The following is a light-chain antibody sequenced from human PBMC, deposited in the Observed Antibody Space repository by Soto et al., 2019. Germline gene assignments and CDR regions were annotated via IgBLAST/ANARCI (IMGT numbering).Light chain of an antibody. V-gene: IGKV1-5*01. Sequence: DIQMTQSPSTLSASVGDRVTFTCRASQNIGTWLAWYQQKPGKAPKFLIYDASSLQSGVTLRFSGSGSGTEFSLTISSLQHPDFATYYCQQYNTYTPWAFGQGTKVEIK. CDR2: DAS. CDR3: QQYNTYTPWA. J-gene: IGKJ1*01. CDR1: QNIGTW.